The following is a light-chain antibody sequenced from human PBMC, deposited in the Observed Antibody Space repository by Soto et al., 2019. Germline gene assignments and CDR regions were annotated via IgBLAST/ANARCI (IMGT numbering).Light chain of an antibody. J-gene: IGLJ2*01. CDR3: AAWDDSLSCVV. CDR1: SSNIGSNY. Sequence: QSVLTQPPSASGTPGQRVTISCSGSSSNIGSNYVYWYQQLPGTAPKLLIYRNNQRPSGVPDRFSGSKSGTSASLAISGLRSEDEADYYCAAWDDSLSCVVFGGGNKVTVL. V-gene: IGLV1-47*01. CDR2: RNN.